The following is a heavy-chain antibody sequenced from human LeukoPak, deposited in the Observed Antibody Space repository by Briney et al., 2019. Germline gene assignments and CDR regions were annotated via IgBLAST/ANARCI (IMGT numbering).Heavy chain of an antibody. J-gene: IGHJ3*02. CDR1: GFTFSSYG. Sequence: AGGSLRLSCAASGFTFSSYGMHWVRQAPGKGLEWVAFIRYDGSNKYYADSVKGRFTISRDNSKNTLYLQMNSLRAEDTAVYYCAKLKRGIVVVPAAREDAFDIWGQGTMVTVSS. V-gene: IGHV3-30*02. CDR3: AKLKRGIVVVPAAREDAFDI. CDR2: IRYDGSNK. D-gene: IGHD2-2*01.